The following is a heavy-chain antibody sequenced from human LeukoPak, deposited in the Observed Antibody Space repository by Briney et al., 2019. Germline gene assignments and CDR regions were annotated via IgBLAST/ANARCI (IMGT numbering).Heavy chain of an antibody. Sequence: SETLSLTCTVSGGSISSYYWSWIRQPPGKGLEWIGYIYYSGSTNYNPSLKSRVTISVDTSKNQFSLKLSSVTAADTAVYYCATRIAVAGTAPPVRYNWFDPWGQGTLVTVSS. CDR2: IYYSGST. J-gene: IGHJ5*02. CDR3: ATRIAVAGTAPPVRYNWFDP. D-gene: IGHD6-19*01. CDR1: GGSISSYY. V-gene: IGHV4-59*12.